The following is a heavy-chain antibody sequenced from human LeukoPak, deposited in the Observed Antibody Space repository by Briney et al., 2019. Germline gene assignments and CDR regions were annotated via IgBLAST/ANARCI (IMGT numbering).Heavy chain of an antibody. J-gene: IGHJ5*02. CDR1: GGSISSSNW. D-gene: IGHD3-22*01. V-gene: IGHV4-4*02. CDR3: ARGDYYDSSGYYSP. CDR2: IYHSGST. Sequence: SETLSLTCAVSGGSISSSNWWSWVRQPPGKGLEWIGEIYHSGSTNYNPSLKSRVTISVGKSKNQFSLKLSSVTAADTAVYYCARGDYYDSSGYYSPWGQGTLVTVSS.